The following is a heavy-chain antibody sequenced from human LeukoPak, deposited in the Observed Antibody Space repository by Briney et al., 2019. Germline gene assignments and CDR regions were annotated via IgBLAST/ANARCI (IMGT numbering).Heavy chain of an antibody. CDR2: ISYDGSNK. Sequence: GGSLRLSCAASGFTFSSYGMHWVRQAPGKGLEWVAVISYDGSNKYYADSVKGRFTISRDNSKNTLYLQMNSLRAEDTAVYYCAKNSEIPAAIGGYDMDVWGQGTTVTVSS. CDR3: AKNSEIPAAIGGYDMDV. CDR1: GFTFSSYG. J-gene: IGHJ6*02. V-gene: IGHV3-30*18. D-gene: IGHD2-2*01.